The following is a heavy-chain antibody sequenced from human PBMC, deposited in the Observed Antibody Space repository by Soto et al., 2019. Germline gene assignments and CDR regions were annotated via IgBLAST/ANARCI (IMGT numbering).Heavy chain of an antibody. CDR2: IIPVFGTP. V-gene: IGHV1-69*12. Sequence: QVQLVQSGAEVKKPGSSVTVSCQASGGSLSNYGISWLRQSPGQGLEWMGAIIPVFGTPNYAQKFQDRVTTTADESTTTVCMEVRSLTSEDTAVDYCARGDATNIVMTTYCAMDAWGQGTTVTVSS. J-gene: IGHJ6*02. CDR3: ARGDATNIVMTTYCAMDA. D-gene: IGHD4-17*01. CDR1: GGSLSNYG.